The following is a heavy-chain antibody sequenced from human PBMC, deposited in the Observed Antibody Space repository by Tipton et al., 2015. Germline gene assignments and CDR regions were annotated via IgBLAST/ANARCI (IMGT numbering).Heavy chain of an antibody. CDR1: GFTFSSYG. V-gene: IGHV3-33*01. CDR2: IWYDGIIK. D-gene: IGHD3-10*01. Sequence: RSLRLSCAASGFTFSSYGMHWVRQTPGKGLEWVAVIWYDGIIKYYADSVKGRFTISRDNSKNTLYLQMNSLRAEDTAVYYCAREQYGSGGRYYYGMDVWGQGTTVTVSS. J-gene: IGHJ6*02. CDR3: AREQYGSGGRYYYGMDV.